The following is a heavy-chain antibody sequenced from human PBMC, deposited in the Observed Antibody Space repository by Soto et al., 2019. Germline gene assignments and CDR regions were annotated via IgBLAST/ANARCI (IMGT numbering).Heavy chain of an antibody. CDR1: GGTFSSYA. CDR2: IIPIFGTA. D-gene: IGHD3-3*01. CDR3: ASRELDWLPNQPYYYYYGMDV. V-gene: IGHV1-69*13. J-gene: IGHJ6*02. Sequence: SVKVSCKASGGTFSSYAISWVRQAPGQGLEWMGGIIPIFGTANYAQKFQGRVTITADESTSTAYMELSSLRSEDTAVYYCASRELDWLPNQPYYYYYGMDVWGQGTTVTVSS.